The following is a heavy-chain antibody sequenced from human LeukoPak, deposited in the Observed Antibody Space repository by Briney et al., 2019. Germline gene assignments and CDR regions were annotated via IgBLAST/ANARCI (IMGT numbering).Heavy chain of an antibody. J-gene: IGHJ4*02. D-gene: IGHD1-26*01. Sequence: SETLSLTCAVYGGSFSGYYWSWIRQPPGKGLEWIGEINHSGSTYYNPSLKSRVTISVDTSKNQFSLKLRSVTAADTAVYYCARHVNSNGSPSDYWGQGTLVTVSS. CDR1: GGSFSGYY. V-gene: IGHV4-34*01. CDR3: ARHVNSNGSPSDY. CDR2: INHSGST.